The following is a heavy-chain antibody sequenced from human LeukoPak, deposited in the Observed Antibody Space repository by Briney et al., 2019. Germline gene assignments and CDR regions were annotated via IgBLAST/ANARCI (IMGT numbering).Heavy chain of an antibody. J-gene: IGHJ6*02. CDR1: GFTFSDYE. V-gene: IGHV3-13*01. Sequence: GGSLSLSCTASGFTFSDYEMHWIRQVPGPDLKWFSAIGKSVDTHYPTSVTGRFTISRENARNSLYLQMSSLRAGDTAGYYCAGGPSGHGVDVWGQGTTVTVSS. CDR2: IGKSVDT. D-gene: IGHD5-12*01. CDR3: AGGPSGHGVDV.